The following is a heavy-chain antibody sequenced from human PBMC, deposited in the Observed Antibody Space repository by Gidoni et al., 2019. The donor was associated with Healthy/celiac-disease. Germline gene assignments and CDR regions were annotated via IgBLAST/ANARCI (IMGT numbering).Heavy chain of an antibody. V-gene: IGHV3-21*01. D-gene: IGHD6-19*01. CDR1: GFTFSSYS. CDR2: ISSSSSYI. J-gene: IGHJ4*02. Sequence: EVQLVESGGGLVKPGGSLSLSCAASGFTFSSYSMNWVRQAPGKGLEWVSAISSSSSYIYYADSVKGRFTISRDNAKNSLYLQMNSLRAEDTAVYYCARDRSSAVAGLMQDDYWGQGTLVTVSS. CDR3: ARDRSSAVAGLMQDDY.